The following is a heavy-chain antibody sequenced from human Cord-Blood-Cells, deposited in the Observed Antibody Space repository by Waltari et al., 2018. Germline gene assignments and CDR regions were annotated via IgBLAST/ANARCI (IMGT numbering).Heavy chain of an antibody. Sequence: QVQLVESGGGVVQPGRSLRLSCAASGFTFSSYGMHWVRPGPGKGLEWVAVISYDGSNKYYADSVKGRFTISRDNSKNTLYLQMNSLRAEDTAVYYCAKGLHIRQVRGYFDYWGQGTLVTVSS. CDR1: GFTFSSYG. CDR3: AKGLHIRQVRGYFDY. V-gene: IGHV3-30*18. D-gene: IGHD3-10*01. J-gene: IGHJ4*02. CDR2: ISYDGSNK.